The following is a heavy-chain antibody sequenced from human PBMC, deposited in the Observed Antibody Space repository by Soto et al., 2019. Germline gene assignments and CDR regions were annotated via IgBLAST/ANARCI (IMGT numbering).Heavy chain of an antibody. CDR3: AKTTHSAGEVGLDY. D-gene: IGHD3-10*01. Sequence: QVQLVESGGGVVQPGRSLRLSCAASGFIFSAYGMHWVRQAPGKGLEWVALISYDGSNKHYADSVKGRFTISRDNSKSTLYLQMNNLRGEDTAVYYCAKTTHSAGEVGLDYWGQGTLVTVAS. CDR1: GFIFSAYG. V-gene: IGHV3-30*18. J-gene: IGHJ4*02. CDR2: ISYDGSNK.